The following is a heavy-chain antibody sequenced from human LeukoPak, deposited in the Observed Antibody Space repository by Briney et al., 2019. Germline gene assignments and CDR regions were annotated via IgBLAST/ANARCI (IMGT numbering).Heavy chain of an antibody. J-gene: IGHJ4*02. Sequence: PSETQSLTCAVYGGSFSGYYWSWIRQPPGKGLEWIGEINHSGSTNYNPSLKSRVTISVDTSKNQFSLKLSSVPAADTAVYYCASLGCSSTSCYHNDYWGQGTLVTVSS. D-gene: IGHD2-2*01. CDR3: ASLGCSSTSCYHNDY. V-gene: IGHV4-34*01. CDR1: GGSFSGYY. CDR2: INHSGST.